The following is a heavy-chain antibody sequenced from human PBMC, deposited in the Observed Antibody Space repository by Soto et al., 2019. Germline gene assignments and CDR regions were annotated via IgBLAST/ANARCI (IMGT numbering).Heavy chain of an antibody. CDR2: IYYSGST. J-gene: IGHJ5*02. CDR3: ARWRAKLYYDSSGYYLFDP. Sequence: SETLSLTCTVSGGSISSYYWSWIRQPPGKGLEWIGYIYYSGSTNYNPSLKSRVTISVDTSKNQFSLKLSSVTAADTAVYYCARWRAKLYYDSSGYYLFDPWGQGSLVIVSS. V-gene: IGHV4-59*01. D-gene: IGHD3-22*01. CDR1: GGSISSYY.